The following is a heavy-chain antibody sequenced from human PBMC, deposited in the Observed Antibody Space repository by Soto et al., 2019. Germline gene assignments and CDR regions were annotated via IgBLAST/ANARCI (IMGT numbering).Heavy chain of an antibody. J-gene: IGHJ4*02. Sequence: GGSLRLSCGASGFTFSSYAISWVRQAPGKGLEWVSAISVSGGSTYYADSVKGRFTISRDNSKNTLYLQMNSLRAEDTAVYYCAKDSLVRGVPTTFDYWGQGTLVTVSS. V-gene: IGHV3-23*01. D-gene: IGHD3-10*01. CDR2: ISVSGGST. CDR1: GFTFSSYA. CDR3: AKDSLVRGVPTTFDY.